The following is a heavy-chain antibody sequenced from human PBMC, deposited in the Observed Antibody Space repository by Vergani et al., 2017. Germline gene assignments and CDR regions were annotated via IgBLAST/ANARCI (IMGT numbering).Heavy chain of an antibody. CDR2: TRNKANSYTT. Sequence: EVQLVESGGGLVQPGGSLRLSCAASGFTFSDYYMDWVRQAPGKGLEWVGRTRNKANSYTTEYAASVKVRFTISRDDSKNSLYLQMNSLKTEDTAVYYCVASPWLLSNDAFDIWGQGTMVTVSS. CDR3: VASPWLLSNDAFDI. V-gene: IGHV3-72*01. D-gene: IGHD3-3*01. J-gene: IGHJ3*02. CDR1: GFTFSDYY.